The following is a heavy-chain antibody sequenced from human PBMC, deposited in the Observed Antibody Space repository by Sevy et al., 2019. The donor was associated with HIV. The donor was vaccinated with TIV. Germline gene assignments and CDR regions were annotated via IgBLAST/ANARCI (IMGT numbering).Heavy chain of an antibody. CDR1: GFTFSSYY. J-gene: IGHJ6*02. CDR3: AKRLESGDGMDV. CDR2: ISGISNYI. Sequence: GGSLRLSCAASGFTFSSYYMNWVRQAPGKGLEWVSSISGISNYIYYADSVKGRFTISRDNAKNSLYLQMHSLRAEDTAVYYWAKRLESGDGMDVGGQGTTVTVS. D-gene: IGHD3-16*01. V-gene: IGHV3-21*01.